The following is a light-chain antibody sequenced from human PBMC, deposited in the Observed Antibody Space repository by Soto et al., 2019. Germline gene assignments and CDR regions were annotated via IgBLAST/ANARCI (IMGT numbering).Light chain of an antibody. V-gene: IGLV2-14*01. CDR1: ASDIGGYNY. CDR2: DVS. J-gene: IGLJ3*02. CDR3: SSYTTSTTGVV. Sequence: QSALTQPASVSGSPGQSITISCTGTASDIGGYNYVSWYQQDPGKAPKLMIYDVSYRPSGVSHRFSGSKSGNTASLTISGLQAEDEADYYCSSYTTSTTGVVFGGGTQLTVL.